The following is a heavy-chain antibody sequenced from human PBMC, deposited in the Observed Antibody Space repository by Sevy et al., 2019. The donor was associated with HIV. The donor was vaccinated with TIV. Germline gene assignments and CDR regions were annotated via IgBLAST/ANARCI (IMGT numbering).Heavy chain of an antibody. CDR3: AKGLRGSDYYYYGMDV. J-gene: IGHJ6*02. V-gene: IGHV3-9*01. CDR1: GFTFDDYA. Sequence: GGSLTLSCAASGFTFDDYAMHWVRQAPGKGLEWVSGISWNSGSIGYADSVKGRFTISRDNAKNSLYLQMNSLRAEDTALYYCAKGLRGSDYYYYGMDVWGQGTTVTVSS. CDR2: ISWNSGSI.